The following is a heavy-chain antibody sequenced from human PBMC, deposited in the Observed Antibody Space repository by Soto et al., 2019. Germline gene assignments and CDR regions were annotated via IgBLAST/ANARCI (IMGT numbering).Heavy chain of an antibody. D-gene: IGHD2-21*02. CDR3: ARDPTAGDY. J-gene: IGHJ4*02. Sequence: EVQLVESGGGLVKPGGSLRLSCAASGFTFSSFTMNWVRQAPGKGLEWVSSILGSGTHTFYTDSVKGRFTISRDNAKNSLYLQMSDMRAEDTAVYYWARDPTAGDYWGQGTLVTVSS. V-gene: IGHV3-21*01. CDR1: GFTFSSFT. CDR2: ILGSGTHT.